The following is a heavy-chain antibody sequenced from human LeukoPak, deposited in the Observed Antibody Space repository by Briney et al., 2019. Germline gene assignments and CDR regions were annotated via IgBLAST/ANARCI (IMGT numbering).Heavy chain of an antibody. CDR2: ISWDSGNQ. V-gene: IGHV3-9*01. D-gene: IGHD3-9*01. CDR1: GFSLEDYA. J-gene: IGHJ3*01. CDR3: VKDMGFDLLKDAFHV. Sequence: GRSLRLSCVGSGFSLEDYAMHWVRQVPGKGLEWVSSISWDSGNQAYTDSVKGRFTISRDNGKNSLYLQMYSLRPEDTALYYCVKDMGFDLLKDAFHVWGQGTLVTVSS.